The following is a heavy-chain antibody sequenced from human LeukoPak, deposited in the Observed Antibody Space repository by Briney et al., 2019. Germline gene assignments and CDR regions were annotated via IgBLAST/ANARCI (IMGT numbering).Heavy chain of an antibody. CDR3: ARSRLGYYDSSGRYYYYMDV. V-gene: IGHV1-69*06. CDR2: IIPIFGTA. CDR1: GGTFSSYA. Sequence: GASVKVSCKASGGTFSSYAISWVRQAPGQGLEWMGGIIPIFGTANYAQKFQGRVTITADKSTSTAYMELSSLRSEDTAVYYCARSRLGYYDSSGRYYYYMDVWGKGTTVTVSS. J-gene: IGHJ6*03. D-gene: IGHD3-22*01.